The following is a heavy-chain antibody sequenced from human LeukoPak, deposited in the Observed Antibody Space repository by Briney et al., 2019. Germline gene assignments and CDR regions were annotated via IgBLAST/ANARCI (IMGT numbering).Heavy chain of an antibody. J-gene: IGHJ6*03. CDR3: ARDRGPVYCSSTSCRLYYYYYYMDV. V-gene: IGHV6-1*01. Sequence: SQTLSLTCAISGDSVSSNSAAWNWIRQSPSRGLEWLGRTYYRSKWYNDYAVSVKSRMTINPDTSKNQFSLQLNSVTPEDTAVYYCARDRGPVYCSSTSCRLYYYYYYMDVWGKGTTVTISS. CDR2: TYYRSKWYN. CDR1: GDSVSSNSAA. D-gene: IGHD2-2*01.